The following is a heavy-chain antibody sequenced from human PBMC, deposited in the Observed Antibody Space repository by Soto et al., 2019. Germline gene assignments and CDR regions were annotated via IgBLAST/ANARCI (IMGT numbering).Heavy chain of an antibody. Sequence: GESLKISCVASGFTFSDYGIHWVRQAPDKGLEWVAVVWFDGSIQYYGDSVKGRFTISRDNSNNTVDLQMNNLRAEDTAVYYCARVDFGGNSYYFDYWGQGTPVTVSS. CDR2: VWFDGSIQ. V-gene: IGHV3-33*01. CDR3: ARVDFGGNSYYFDY. D-gene: IGHD1-7*01. CDR1: GFTFSDYG. J-gene: IGHJ4*02.